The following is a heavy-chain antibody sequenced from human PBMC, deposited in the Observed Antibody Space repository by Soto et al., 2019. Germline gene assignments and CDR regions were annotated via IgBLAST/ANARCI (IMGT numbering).Heavy chain of an antibody. V-gene: IGHV4-39*01. CDR3: ARPVIAVAGTFDY. CDR2: IYYSGST. Sequence: SETLSLTCTVSGGSISSYYWGWIRQPPGKGLEWIGSIYYSGSTYYNPSLKSRVTISVDTSKNQFSLKLSSVTAADTAVYYCARPVIAVAGTFDYWGQGTLVTV. D-gene: IGHD6-19*01. CDR1: GGSISSYY. J-gene: IGHJ4*02.